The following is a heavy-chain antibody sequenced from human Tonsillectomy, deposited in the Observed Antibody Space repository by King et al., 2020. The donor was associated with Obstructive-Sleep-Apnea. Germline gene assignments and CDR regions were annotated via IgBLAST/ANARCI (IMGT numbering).Heavy chain of an antibody. CDR3: AGSGSCIGGSCYRVDASVYYYYCMDV. V-gene: IGHV3-30*04. CDR1: GFTFSSYA. D-gene: IGHD2-15*01. CDR2: ISYDGSNK. J-gene: IGHJ6*02. Sequence: VQLVESGGGVVQPGRSLRLSCAASGFTFSSYAMHWVRQAPGKGLEWVAVISYDGSNKYYADSVKGRFTISRDNSKNTLYLQMNSLRAEDTAVYNCAGSGSCIGGSCYRVDASVYYYYCMDVWGQGTTVTVSS.